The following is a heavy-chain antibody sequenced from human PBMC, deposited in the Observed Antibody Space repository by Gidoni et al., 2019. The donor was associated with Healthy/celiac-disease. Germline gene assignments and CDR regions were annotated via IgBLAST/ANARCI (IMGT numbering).Heavy chain of an antibody. D-gene: IGHD6-19*01. CDR2: INHSGST. CDR3: ATLHNSSGWSGFDY. J-gene: IGHJ4*02. Sequence: QVQLQQWGAGLLKPSETLSRTCAVHGGSCSGYYWSWIRQPPGKGLEWIGEINHSGSTNYNPSLKSRVTISVDTSKNQFSLKLSSVTAADTAVYYCATLHNSSGWSGFDYWGQGTLVTVSS. V-gene: IGHV4-34*01. CDR1: GGSCSGYY.